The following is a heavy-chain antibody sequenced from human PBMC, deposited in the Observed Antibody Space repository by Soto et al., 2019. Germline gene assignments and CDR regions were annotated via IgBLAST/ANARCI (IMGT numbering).Heavy chain of an antibody. CDR3: AIPTGLEVTGPDY. CDR2: IYYTGST. D-gene: IGHD2-21*02. V-gene: IGHV4-59*01. J-gene: IGHJ4*02. Sequence: SETLSLTCTFSGGSIIGYYWSWIRQPPGKGLEWIGYIYYTGSTYYNPSLKSRVTISLDTSRNQFSLKLTSVTAADTAIYYCAIPTGLEVTGPDYWGQGTLVTVSS. CDR1: GGSIIGYY.